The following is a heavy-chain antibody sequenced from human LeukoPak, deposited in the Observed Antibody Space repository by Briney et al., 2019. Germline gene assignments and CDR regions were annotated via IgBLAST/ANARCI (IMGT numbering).Heavy chain of an antibody. D-gene: IGHD4-17*01. CDR2: IWYDGSNK. V-gene: IGHV3-33*01. J-gene: IGHJ6*04. CDR3: ARDRSPMTTVTRSLRLGYYYGMDV. Sequence: GRSLRLSCAASGFTFSSYGMHWVRQAPGKGLEWVAVIWYDGSNKYYADSVKGRFTISRDNSKNTLYLQMNSLRAEDTAVYYCARDRSPMTTVTRSLRLGYYYGMDVWGKGTTVTVSS. CDR1: GFTFSSYG.